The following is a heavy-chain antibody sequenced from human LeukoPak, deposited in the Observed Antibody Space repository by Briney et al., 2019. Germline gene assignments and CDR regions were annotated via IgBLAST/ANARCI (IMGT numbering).Heavy chain of an antibody. CDR1: GFTFSSYS. D-gene: IGHD3-3*01. J-gene: IGHJ5*02. V-gene: IGHV3-21*01. CDR3: AKGAYYDFWSGFRQDWFDP. Sequence: GGSLRLSCAASGFTFSSYSMNWVRQAPGKGLEWVSSISSSSSYIYYADSVKGRFTISRDNAKNSLCLQMNSLRAEDTAVYYCAKGAYYDFWSGFRQDWFDPWGQGTLVTVSS. CDR2: ISSSSSYI.